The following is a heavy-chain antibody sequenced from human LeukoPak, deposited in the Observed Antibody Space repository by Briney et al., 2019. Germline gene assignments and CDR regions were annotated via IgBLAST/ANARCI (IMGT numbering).Heavy chain of an antibody. CDR2: IIPIFGTA. J-gene: IGHJ4*02. Sequence: GASVQVSCKGSGCTFSSYASSWVGQAPGQGVEWMGGIIPIFGTANYAQKFQGRVTITTDESTSTAYMELSSLRSEDTAVYYCARDGEIYYYDSSGYYLDWGQGTLVTVSS. CDR1: GCTFSSYA. D-gene: IGHD3-22*01. V-gene: IGHV1-69*05. CDR3: ARDGEIYYYDSSGYYLD.